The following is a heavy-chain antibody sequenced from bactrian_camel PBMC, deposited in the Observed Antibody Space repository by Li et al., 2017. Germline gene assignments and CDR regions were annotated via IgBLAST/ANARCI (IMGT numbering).Heavy chain of an antibody. J-gene: IGHJ6*01. CDR3: AADTSDSGGYCYYHERYEATFRY. Sequence: HVQLVESGGGSVQAGGSLRLSCATSTYVFSGSFCMGWFRQAPRKQREGVAAIYRAGRTTYYAESVKGRFAISQDSAENRLYLQMNSLKAEDTAMYYCAADTSDSGGYCYYHERYEATFRYWGQGTQVTVS. CDR2: IYRAGRTT. V-gene: IGHV3S54*01. D-gene: IGHD2*01. CDR1: TYVFSGSF.